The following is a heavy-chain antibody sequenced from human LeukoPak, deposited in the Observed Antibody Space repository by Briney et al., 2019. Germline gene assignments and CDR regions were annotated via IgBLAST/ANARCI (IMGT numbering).Heavy chain of an antibody. D-gene: IGHD1-26*01. CDR1: GFTFSSYS. J-gene: IGHJ6*02. CDR2: ISTSSSTI. Sequence: GGSPRLSCAASGFTFSSYSMNWVRQAPGKGLEWVSYISTSSSTIYYPDSVKGRFTISRDNAKNSLYLQMNSLRAEDTAVYYCARDRYSGSYGGRPYYYYGMDVWGQGTTVTVSS. V-gene: IGHV3-48*01. CDR3: ARDRYSGSYGGRPYYYYGMDV.